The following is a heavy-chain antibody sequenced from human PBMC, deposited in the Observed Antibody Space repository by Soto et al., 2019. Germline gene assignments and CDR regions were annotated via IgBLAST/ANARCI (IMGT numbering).Heavy chain of an antibody. J-gene: IGHJ6*02. CDR2: FDPEDGET. CDR1: GYTLTELS. D-gene: IGHD3-9*01. Sequence: VASVKVSCKVSGYTLTELSMHWVRQAPGKGLEWMGGFDPEDGETIYAQKFQGRVTMTEDTSTDTAYMELSSLRSEDTAVYYCATDILTGYDYYGMDVWGQGTTVTVSS. CDR3: ATDILTGYDYYGMDV. V-gene: IGHV1-24*01.